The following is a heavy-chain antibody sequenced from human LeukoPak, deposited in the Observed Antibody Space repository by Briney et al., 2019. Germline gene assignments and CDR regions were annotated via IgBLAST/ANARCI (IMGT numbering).Heavy chain of an antibody. CDR2: TYYGGNT. D-gene: IGHD3-3*01. Sequence: SETLSLTCTVSGGTISTYYWGWIRQPPGQGLEWIGYTYYGGNTEYNPSLKSRVSISVDTSKNQFSLNLRSVTAADTAVYYCARDHHDFWSGYPPVWGQGTLVTVSS. V-gene: IGHV4-59*01. CDR3: ARDHHDFWSGYPPV. CDR1: GGTISTYY. J-gene: IGHJ4*02.